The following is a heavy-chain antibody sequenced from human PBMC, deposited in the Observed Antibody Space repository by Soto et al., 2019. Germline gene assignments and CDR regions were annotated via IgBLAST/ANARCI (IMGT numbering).Heavy chain of an antibody. CDR2: ISYDGSNK. CDR3: ARAQKTWGLVAAAARGYFDL. D-gene: IGHD6-13*01. CDR1: GFTFSSYA. Sequence: QVQLVESGGGVVQPGRSLRLSCAASGFTFSSYALHWVRQAPGKGLEWVAVISYDGSNKYYADSVKGRFTISRDNSKNTLYLQMNSLRAEDTAVYYCARAQKTWGLVAAAARGYFDLWGRGTLVTVSS. J-gene: IGHJ2*01. V-gene: IGHV3-30-3*01.